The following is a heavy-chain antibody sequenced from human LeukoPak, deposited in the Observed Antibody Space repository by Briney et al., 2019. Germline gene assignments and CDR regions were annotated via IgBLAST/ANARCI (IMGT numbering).Heavy chain of an antibody. Sequence: ASVKVSCKASGYTFPSLGISWVRQAPGQGLEWMEWISAYNGHTNYAQNLQGRVTMTTDTSTSTAYMELTSLRSDDTAVYFCARDQVVGATAGTFDYWGQGTLVTVSS. CDR3: ARDQVVGATAGTFDY. CDR2: ISAYNGHT. CDR1: GYTFPSLG. V-gene: IGHV1-18*01. D-gene: IGHD1-26*01. J-gene: IGHJ4*02.